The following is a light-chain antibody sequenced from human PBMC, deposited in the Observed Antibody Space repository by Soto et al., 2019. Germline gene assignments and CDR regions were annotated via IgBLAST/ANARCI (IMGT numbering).Light chain of an antibody. CDR2: EVN. CDR3: SSFAVSNSFV. CDR1: TNDVGAYNY. J-gene: IGLJ1*01. V-gene: IGLV2-8*01. Sequence: QSALTQPTSASGSPGQSVTISCTGTTNDVGAYNYVSWYQQHPGKAPKLVIYEVNKRPSGVPDRFSGSKSGNTASLTVSGLQAEDEVDYYCSSFAVSNSFVFGSGTQLTVL.